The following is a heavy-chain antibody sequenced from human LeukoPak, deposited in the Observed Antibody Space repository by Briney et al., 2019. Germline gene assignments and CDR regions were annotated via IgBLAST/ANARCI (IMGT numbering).Heavy chain of an antibody. D-gene: IGHD5-12*01. CDR2: INPNSGST. CDR3: AILAERWLQSDFDY. CDR1: GYTFTSYD. V-gene: IGHV1-2*02. Sequence: ASVKVSCKASGYTFTSYDMHWVRQAPGQGLEWMGWINPNSGSTNYAQKFQGRVTMTRDTSTSTAYMELSRLRSDDTAVYYCAILAERWLQSDFDYWAQGTVVTVSS. J-gene: IGHJ4*02.